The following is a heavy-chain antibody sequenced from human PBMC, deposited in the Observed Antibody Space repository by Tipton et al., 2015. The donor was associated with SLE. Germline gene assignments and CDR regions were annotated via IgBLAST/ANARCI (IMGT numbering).Heavy chain of an antibody. CDR3: ARTLDALDI. J-gene: IGHJ3*02. CDR1: GGSVRSNY. Sequence: TLSLTCSVSGGSVRSNYWIWIRQPPGKGLEWIGYISHGGGSNYNPALKGRVTISVDTSKSQFSLKLTSVTAADTAVYYCARTLDALDIWGQGTMVTVSS. CDR2: ISHGGGS. V-gene: IGHV4-59*08.